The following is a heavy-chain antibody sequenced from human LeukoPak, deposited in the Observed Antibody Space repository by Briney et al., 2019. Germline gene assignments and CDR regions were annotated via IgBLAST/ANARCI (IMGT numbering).Heavy chain of an antibody. V-gene: IGHV1-18*01. J-gene: IGHJ4*02. CDR1: GGTFISYA. D-gene: IGHD2-15*01. Sequence: GSSVKVSCKASGGTFISYAISWVRQAPGQGLEWMGWISAYNGNTNYAQKLQGRVTMTTDTSTSTAYMELRSLRSDDTAVYYCARGDCSGGSCYHSLFDYWGQGTLVTVSS. CDR2: ISAYNGNT. CDR3: ARGDCSGGSCYHSLFDY.